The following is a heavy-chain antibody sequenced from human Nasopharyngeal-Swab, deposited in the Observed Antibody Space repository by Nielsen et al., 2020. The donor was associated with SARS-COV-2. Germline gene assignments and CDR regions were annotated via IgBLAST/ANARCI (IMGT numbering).Heavy chain of an antibody. Sequence: GESLKISCAASGFTFSSYEMNWVRQAPGRGLEWVSAISGGDDSTKYADSVKGRFTISRDNSKNTLDLQMNSLRAEDTAIYYCAKDRDSGDDSGEYYYYYGMDVWGQGTTVTVSS. J-gene: IGHJ6*02. CDR2: ISGGDDST. V-gene: IGHV3-23*01. CDR1: GFTFSSYE. D-gene: IGHD5-12*01. CDR3: AKDRDSGDDSGEYYYYYGMDV.